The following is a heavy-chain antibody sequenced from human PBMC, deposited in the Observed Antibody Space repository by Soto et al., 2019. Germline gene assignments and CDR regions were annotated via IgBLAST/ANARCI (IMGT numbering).Heavy chain of an antibody. D-gene: IGHD1-26*01. CDR2: IHYSGST. CDR3: ARDRYGGYFDI. Sequence: TPFPTCTVSGGALSGYYWSWIRQPPGKGLEWIGYIHYSGSTNYNPSLKSRVTISADMSKNQCSLTLSSVTAADTALYYCARDRYGGYFDIWGQGTLVTVSS. J-gene: IGHJ4*03. V-gene: IGHV4-59*01. CDR1: GGALSGYY.